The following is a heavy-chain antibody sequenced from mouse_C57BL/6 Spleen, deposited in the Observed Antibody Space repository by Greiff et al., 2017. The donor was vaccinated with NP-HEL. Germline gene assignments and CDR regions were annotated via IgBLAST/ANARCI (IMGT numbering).Heavy chain of an antibody. V-gene: IGHV1-64*01. D-gene: IGHD2-3*01. CDR1: GYTFTSYW. CDR2: IHPNSGST. CDR3: ARGDGYYGFAY. J-gene: IGHJ3*01. Sequence: QVQLQQPGAELVKPGASVKLSCKASGYTFTSYWMHWVKQRPGQGLEWIGMIHPNSGSTNYNEKFKSKATLTVDKSSSTTSMQLSSLTSEDSAVYYCARGDGYYGFAYWGQGTLVTVSA.